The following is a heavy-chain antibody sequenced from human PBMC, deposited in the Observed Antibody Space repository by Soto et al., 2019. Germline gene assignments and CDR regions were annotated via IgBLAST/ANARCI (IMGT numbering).Heavy chain of an antibody. D-gene: IGHD1-7*01. CDR2: IYYSGRT. CDR1: GGSISSGGYY. V-gene: IGHV4-31*03. Sequence: PSETLSLTCTVSGGSISSGGYYWSWIRQHPGKGLEWIGYIYYSGRTYYNPSLKSRVTISVDTSKNPFSLKLSSVTAADTAVYCCVSFWNYGRTKDDNDYWGQGTLVTVSS. CDR3: VSFWNYGRTKDDNDY. J-gene: IGHJ4*02.